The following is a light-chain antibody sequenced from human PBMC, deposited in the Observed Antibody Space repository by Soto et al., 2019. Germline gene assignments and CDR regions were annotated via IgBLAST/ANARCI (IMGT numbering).Light chain of an antibody. Sequence: QPVLTQSPSASGTPGQRVTISCSGSNSNIGSNTVNWYQQLPGTAPKLLIYRGNQRPSGVPDRFSGSQSGTSASLAISGLQSEDEANYYCAAWDDSLNGVVFGGGTQLTVL. CDR3: AAWDDSLNGVV. CDR2: RGN. CDR1: NSNIGSNT. V-gene: IGLV1-44*01. J-gene: IGLJ2*01.